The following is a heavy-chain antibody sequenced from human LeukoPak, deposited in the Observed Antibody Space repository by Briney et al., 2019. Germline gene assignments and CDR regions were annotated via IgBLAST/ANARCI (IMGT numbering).Heavy chain of an antibody. CDR1: GFTFSSYG. CDR3: ARAEGGYNFFRY. V-gene: IGHV3-23*01. J-gene: IGHJ4*02. D-gene: IGHD5-24*01. Sequence: GGTLRLSCAASGFTFSSYGMSWVRQAPGKGLEWVSAISGSGGSTYYADSVKGRFTISRDNSKNTLYLQMNSLRAEDTAVYYCARAEGGYNFFRYWGQGTLVTVSS. CDR2: ISGSGGST.